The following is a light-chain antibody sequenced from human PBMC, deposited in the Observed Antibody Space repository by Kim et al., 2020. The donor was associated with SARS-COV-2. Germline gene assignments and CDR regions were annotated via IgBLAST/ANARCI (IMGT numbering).Light chain of an antibody. CDR2: DAS. V-gene: IGKV1-33*01. CDR1: QDIRQY. CDR3: QQYADLPPFT. Sequence: DIQMTQSPSSLSASIGDRVTITCQASQDIRQYLSWYQQKPGKAPKLLIYDASNLETGVPSRFSGGGSGTHFTFTISSLQPEDFATYYYQQYADLPPFTFGPGTKVDIK. J-gene: IGKJ3*01.